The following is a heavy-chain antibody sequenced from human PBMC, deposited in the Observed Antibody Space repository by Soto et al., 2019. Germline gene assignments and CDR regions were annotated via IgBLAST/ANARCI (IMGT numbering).Heavy chain of an antibody. V-gene: IGHV4-59*12. Sequence: SETLSLTCTVSGGSISSYYWSWIRQPPGKGLEWIGYIYYTGTTNYNPSLKSRVTISVDTSKNQFSLKLNSVTAADTAIYYCAKGMTSEKVDSWGQGTLVTVSS. CDR3: AKGMTSEKVDS. D-gene: IGHD4-17*01. CDR1: GGSISSYY. J-gene: IGHJ4*02. CDR2: IYYTGTT.